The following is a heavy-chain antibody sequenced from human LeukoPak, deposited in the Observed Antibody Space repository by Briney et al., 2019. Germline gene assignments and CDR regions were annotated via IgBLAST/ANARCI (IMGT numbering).Heavy chain of an antibody. J-gene: IGHJ3*02. Sequence: ASVKVSCKASGGTFSSYAISWVRQAPGQGLEWMGGIIPIFGTANYAQKFQGRVTITTDESTSTAYMELSSLRSEDTAVYYCVFLTDIERITIFETAFDIWGQGTMVTVSS. V-gene: IGHV1-69*05. CDR2: IIPIFGTA. D-gene: IGHD3-3*01. CDR3: VFLTDIERITIFETAFDI. CDR1: GGTFSSYA.